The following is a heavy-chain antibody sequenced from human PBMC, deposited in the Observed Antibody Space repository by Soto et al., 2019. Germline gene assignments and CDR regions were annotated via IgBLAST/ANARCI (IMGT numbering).Heavy chain of an antibody. J-gene: IGHJ4*02. Sequence: VKVSCTASGYTFTSYGISWVRQAPGQGLEWMGWISAYNGNTNYAQKLQGRVTMTTDTSTSTAYMELRSLRSDDTAVYYCARQYYYDSSGYHPNLDYWGQGTLVTVSS. CDR1: GYTFTSYG. CDR3: ARQYYYDSSGYHPNLDY. CDR2: ISAYNGNT. V-gene: IGHV1-18*01. D-gene: IGHD3-22*01.